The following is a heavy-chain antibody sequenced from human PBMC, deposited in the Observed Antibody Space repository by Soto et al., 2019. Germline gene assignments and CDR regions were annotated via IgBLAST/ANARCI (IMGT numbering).Heavy chain of an antibody. D-gene: IGHD1-1*01. J-gene: IGHJ6*02. CDR3: AKSRDAYNFYFYYGMDV. CDR2: ILYDGSNK. V-gene: IGHV3-30*18. CDR1: GFTFSNYG. Sequence: PGGSLILSCAASGFTFSNYGMHWVRQTPGKGLEWVALILYDGSNKYYADSVKGRFTISGDNSKNTLYLQVSSLRAEDTAVYYCAKSRDAYNFYFYYGMDVWGQGTSVTVSS.